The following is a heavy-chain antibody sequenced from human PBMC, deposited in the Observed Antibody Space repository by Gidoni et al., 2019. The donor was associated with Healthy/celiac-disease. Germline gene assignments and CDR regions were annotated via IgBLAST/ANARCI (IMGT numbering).Heavy chain of an antibody. Sequence: QVQLVESGGGVVQPGRSLRLSCAASGFPFSSYAMHWVRQAPGKGLEWVAVISYDGSNKYYADSGKGRFTISRDNSKNTLYLQMNSLRAEDTAVYYCARSDTTEYYFDYWGQGTLVTVSS. D-gene: IGHD3-10*01. CDR1: GFPFSSYA. J-gene: IGHJ4*02. V-gene: IGHV3-30-3*01. CDR3: ARSDTTEYYFDY. CDR2: ISYDGSNK.